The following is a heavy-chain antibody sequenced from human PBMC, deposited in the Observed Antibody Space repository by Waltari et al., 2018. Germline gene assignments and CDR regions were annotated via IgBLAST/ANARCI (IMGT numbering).Heavy chain of an antibody. CDR1: GYTFTSYD. D-gene: IGHD3-3*01. Sequence: QVQLVQSGAAVKKPGASVTVTCKAPGYTFTSYDINWVGLATGRGLEWMGWMNPNSGNTGYAQKVQGRVTMTRNTSISTAYMELSSLRSEDTAVYYCARGPYYDFWAHYMDVWGKGTTVTVSS. V-gene: IGHV1-8*01. CDR3: ARGPYYDFWAHYMDV. J-gene: IGHJ6*03. CDR2: MNPNSGNT.